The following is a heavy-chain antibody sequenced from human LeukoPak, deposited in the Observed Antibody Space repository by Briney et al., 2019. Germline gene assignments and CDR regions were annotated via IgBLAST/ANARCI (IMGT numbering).Heavy chain of an antibody. CDR1: GGSISSSSYY. CDR3: ARLIMITFGGVIVNFYFDY. D-gene: IGHD3-16*02. J-gene: IGHJ4*02. CDR2: TYYSGST. V-gene: IGHV4-39*01. Sequence: SETLSLTCTVSGGSISSSSYYWGWIRQPPGKGLEWIGSTYYSGSTYYNPSLKSRVTISVDTSKNQFSLKLSSVTAADTAVYYCARLIMITFGGVIVNFYFDYWGQGTLVTVSS.